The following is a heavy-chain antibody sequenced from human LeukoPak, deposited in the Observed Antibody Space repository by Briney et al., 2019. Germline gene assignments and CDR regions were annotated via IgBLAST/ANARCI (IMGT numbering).Heavy chain of an antibody. Sequence: PGGSLRLSCAASGFTFSDWYMSWVRQAPGKGLEWVSYVNPSGSYTNYADSVKGRFAISRDNAKNSLYLQMNSLRAEDTAVYYCGRGHYGLDVWGQGTTVTVPS. V-gene: IGHV3-11*05. CDR3: GRGHYGLDV. CDR2: VNPSGSYT. J-gene: IGHJ6*02. CDR1: GFTFSDWY.